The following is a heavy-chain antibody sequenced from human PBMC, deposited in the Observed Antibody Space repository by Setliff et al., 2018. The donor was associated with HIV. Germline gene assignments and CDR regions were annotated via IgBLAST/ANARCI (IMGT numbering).Heavy chain of an antibody. CDR2: ISAYNGNT. V-gene: IGHV1-18*01. Sequence: ASVKVSCKPSGYTFTSYGLSWVRQAPGQGLEWMGWISAYNGNTNYAQKLQGRVTMTRDTSTSTVYMELRSLRSDDTAVYYCARDRQDYSAGSYIYYFDYWGQGTLVT. D-gene: IGHD3-10*01. J-gene: IGHJ4*02. CDR1: GYTFTSYG. CDR3: ARDRQDYSAGSYIYYFDY.